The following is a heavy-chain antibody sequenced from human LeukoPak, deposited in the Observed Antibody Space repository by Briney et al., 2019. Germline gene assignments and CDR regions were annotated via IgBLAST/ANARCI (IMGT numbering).Heavy chain of an antibody. CDR3: VGYGSGSYYNYYMDV. J-gene: IGHJ6*03. Sequence: PGGSLRLSCAASGFTFSSYNMNWVRQAPGKGLEWVSSISSSSDYIYYADSVKGRFTISRDNAKNSLYLQMNSLRAEDTAVYYCVGYGSGSYYNYYMDVWGKGTTVTVSS. V-gene: IGHV3-21*01. D-gene: IGHD3-10*01. CDR1: GFTFSSYN. CDR2: ISSSSDYI.